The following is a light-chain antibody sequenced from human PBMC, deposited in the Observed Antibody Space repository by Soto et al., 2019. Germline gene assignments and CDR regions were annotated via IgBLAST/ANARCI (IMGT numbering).Light chain of an antibody. Sequence: DIQMTQSPSSLSASVGDRVTVTCRASQSIGTYLNCYQQKPGKAPKLLIYAASSLQSGVPSKFSGSGSGTDFTLTISSLQPEDFATYYCQQSYTTPYTFGQGTKLEIK. V-gene: IGKV1-39*01. CDR2: AAS. CDR3: QQSYTTPYT. J-gene: IGKJ2*01. CDR1: QSIGTY.